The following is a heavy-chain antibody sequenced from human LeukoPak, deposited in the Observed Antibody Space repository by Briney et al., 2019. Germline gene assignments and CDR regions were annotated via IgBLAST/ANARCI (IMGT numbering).Heavy chain of an antibody. CDR2: ISWNSGSI. J-gene: IGHJ4*02. CDR3: AKGEVGATPGVFDY. D-gene: IGHD1-26*01. V-gene: IGHV3-9*01. CDR1: GFTFDDYA. Sequence: GRSLRLSCAASGFTFDDYAMHWVRQAPGKGLEWVSGISWNSGSIGYADSVKGRFTISRDNAKNSLYLQMNSLRAEDTALYYCAKGEVGATPGVFDYWGQGTLVTVSS.